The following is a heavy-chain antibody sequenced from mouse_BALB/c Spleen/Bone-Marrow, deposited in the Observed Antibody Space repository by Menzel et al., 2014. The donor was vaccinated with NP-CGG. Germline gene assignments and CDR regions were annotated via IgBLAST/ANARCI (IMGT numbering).Heavy chain of an antibody. CDR2: ISSGGSYT. V-gene: IGHV5-9-1*01. J-gene: IGHJ2*01. CDR3: ARPNTDYFDY. D-gene: IGHD5-1-1*01. CDR1: GFTFSSYA. Sequence: DVKLVESGGGLVKPGGSLKLSCAASGFTFSSYAMSWIRQTPEKRLEWVATISSGGSYTYYPDSVKGRFTISRDNAKNTLYLQMSSLRSEDTAMYYCARPNTDYFDYWGQGTTLTVPS.